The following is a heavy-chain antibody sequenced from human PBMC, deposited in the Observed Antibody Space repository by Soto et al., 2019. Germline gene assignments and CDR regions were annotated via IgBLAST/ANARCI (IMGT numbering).Heavy chain of an antibody. CDR1: GYTLTELS. CDR3: AREGYYSGSGSYSPPRYYGMDV. J-gene: IGHJ6*02. D-gene: IGHD3-10*01. V-gene: IGHV1-24*01. CDR2: FDPEDGET. Sequence: ASVKVSCKVSGYTLTELSMHWVRQAPGKGLEWMGGFDPEDGETIYAQKFQGRVTMTEDTSTDTAYMELSSLRSDDTAVYYCAREGYYSGSGSYSPPRYYGMDVWGQGTTVTVSS.